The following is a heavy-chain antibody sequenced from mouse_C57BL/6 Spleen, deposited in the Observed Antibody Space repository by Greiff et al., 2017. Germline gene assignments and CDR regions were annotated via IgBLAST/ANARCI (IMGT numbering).Heavy chain of an antibody. V-gene: IGHV5-9-1*02. CDR3: TRGEGDGYSVFDY. CDR2: ISSGGDYI. CDR1: GFTFSSYA. J-gene: IGHJ2*01. Sequence: EVKLVESGEGLVKPGGSLKLSCAASGFTFSSYAMSWVRQTPEKRLEWVAYISSGGDYIYYADTVKGRFTISRDNARNTLYLQMSSPKSEDTAMYYCTRGEGDGYSVFDYWGQGTTLTVSS. D-gene: IGHD2-3*01.